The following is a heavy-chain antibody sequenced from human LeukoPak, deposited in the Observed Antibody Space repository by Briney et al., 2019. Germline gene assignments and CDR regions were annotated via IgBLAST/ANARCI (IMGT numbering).Heavy chain of an antibody. CDR1: GFTFSSYG. CDR2: IWYDGSNK. J-gene: IGHJ6*02. CDR3: ARGIAVAGNEDYYYYGMDV. V-gene: IGHV3-33*01. D-gene: IGHD6-19*01. Sequence: GRSLRLSCAASGFTFSSYGMHWVRQAPGKGLEWVAVIWYDGSNKYYADSVKGRFTISRDNSKNTLYLQMNSLRAEDTAVYYCARGIAVAGNEDYYYYGMDVWGQGTTVTVSS.